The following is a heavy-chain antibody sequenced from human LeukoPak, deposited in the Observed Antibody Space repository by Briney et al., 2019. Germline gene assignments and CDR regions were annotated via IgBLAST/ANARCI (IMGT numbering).Heavy chain of an antibody. CDR3: AREWAHFDY. CDR1: GFTLSSYG. CDR2: IKQDGSEK. D-gene: IGHD1-26*01. J-gene: IGHJ4*02. V-gene: IGHV3-7*01. Sequence: GGSLRLSCAASGFTLSSYGMIWVRQAPGKGLEWVANIKQDGSEKYYVDSVKGRFTISRDNAKSSLNLQMYSLRAEDTAVYYCAREWAHFDYWGQGALVTVSS.